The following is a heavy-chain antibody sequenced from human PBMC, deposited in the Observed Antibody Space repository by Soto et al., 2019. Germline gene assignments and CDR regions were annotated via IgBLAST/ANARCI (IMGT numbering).Heavy chain of an antibody. CDR1: GGSFSGYY. CDR3: ARHRGIPYYFDY. V-gene: IGHV4-34*01. D-gene: IGHD3-16*01. J-gene: IGHJ4*02. CDR2: INHSGST. Sequence: LSLTCAVYGGSFSGYYWSWIRQPPGKGLEWIGEINHSGSTNYNPSLKSRVTISVDTSKNQFSLKLSSVTAADTAVYYCARHRGIPYYFDYWGQGTLVTVLL.